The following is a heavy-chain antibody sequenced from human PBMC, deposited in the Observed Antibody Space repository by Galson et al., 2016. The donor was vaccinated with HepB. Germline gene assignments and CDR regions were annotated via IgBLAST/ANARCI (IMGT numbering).Heavy chain of an antibody. D-gene: IGHD6-13*01. J-gene: IGHJ5*02. CDR1: GFTFSTFA. CDR3: AKDGPSLQYISNWSWFDP. Sequence: SLRLSCAASGFTFSTFAMSWVRQAPGKGLEWVSAISSSADRTSYADSVKGRFTISRDNSKNAVFLQMNGLRAEDTAVCYCAKDGPSLQYISNWSWFDPWGQGTLVTVSS. CDR2: ISSSADRT. V-gene: IGHV3-23*01.